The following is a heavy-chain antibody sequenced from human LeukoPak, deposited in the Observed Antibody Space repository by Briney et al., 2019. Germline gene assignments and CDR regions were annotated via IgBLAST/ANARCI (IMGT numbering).Heavy chain of an antibody. V-gene: IGHV4-4*07. D-gene: IGHD2-15*01. CDR2: IYYSGST. Sequence: SETLSLTCTVSGGSISYFYWSWIRQPAGKGLEWIGSIYYSGSTYYNPSLKSRVTISVDTSKNQFSLKLSSVTAADTAVYYCARSYCSGGSCYSHYYYYMDVWGKGTTVTVSS. CDR1: GGSISYFY. CDR3: ARSYCSGGSCYSHYYYYMDV. J-gene: IGHJ6*03.